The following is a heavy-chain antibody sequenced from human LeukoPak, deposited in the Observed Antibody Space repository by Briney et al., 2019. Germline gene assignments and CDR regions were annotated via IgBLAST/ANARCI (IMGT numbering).Heavy chain of an antibody. CDR3: ARDNYYMDV. Sequence: GGSLRLSCAASGFTFDDYAMHWVRQAPGKGLEWVSGISWNSGSIGYADSVKGRFTISRDNAKNSLYLQMNSLRAEDTALYYCARDNYYMDVWGKGTTVTISS. CDR2: ISWNSGSI. CDR1: GFTFDDYA. J-gene: IGHJ6*03. V-gene: IGHV3-9*01.